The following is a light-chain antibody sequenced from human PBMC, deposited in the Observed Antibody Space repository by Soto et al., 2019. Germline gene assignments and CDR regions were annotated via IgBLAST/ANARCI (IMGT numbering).Light chain of an antibody. J-gene: IGKJ4*01. CDR2: DAS. CDR3: QKRNNWPPAT. V-gene: IGKV3-11*01. CDR1: QSVGRH. Sequence: EIVLTQSPATLSLSPGERATLSCRASQSVGRHLAWYQQKPGQAPRLLIYDASNRATGVPARFSGSGSGTDFTLSISSLEPEDFAVYYCQKRNNWPPATFGGGPKVEIK.